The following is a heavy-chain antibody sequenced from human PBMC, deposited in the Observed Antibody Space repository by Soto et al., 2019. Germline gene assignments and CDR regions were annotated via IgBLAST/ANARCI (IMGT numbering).Heavy chain of an antibody. V-gene: IGHV4-31*02. Sequence: SETLSLTCTVSGGSISSGGYYWSWIRQHPGKGLEWIGYIYYSGSTNYNPSLKSRVTISVDTSKNQFSLKLSSVTAADTAVYYCARAPRIVGEYSHFDYFYLDYWGQGTLVTVSS. CDR2: IYYSGST. J-gene: IGHJ4*02. CDR1: GGSISSGGYY. D-gene: IGHD4-17*01. CDR3: ARAPRIVGEYSHFDYFYLDY.